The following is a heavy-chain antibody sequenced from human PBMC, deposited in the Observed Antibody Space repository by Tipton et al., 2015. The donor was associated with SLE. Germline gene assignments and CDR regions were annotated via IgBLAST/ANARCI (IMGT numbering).Heavy chain of an antibody. Sequence: TLSLTCTVSGGSISSTNQYWVWIRQPPGKGLEWVGTISYGGVTYYNASLTGRVTISVDTSRNQFSLNLRPVTAADTAVYFCARRGILTIPYLGQGTLVSVSS. V-gene: IGHV4-39*07. J-gene: IGHJ4*02. CDR3: ARRGILTIPY. D-gene: IGHD4/OR15-4a*01. CDR2: ISYGGVT. CDR1: GGSISSTNQY.